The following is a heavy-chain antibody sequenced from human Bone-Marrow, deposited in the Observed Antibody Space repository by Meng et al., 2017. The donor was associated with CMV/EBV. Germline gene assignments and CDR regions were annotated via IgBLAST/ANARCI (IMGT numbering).Heavy chain of an antibody. Sequence: SLKISCAASGFTFDDYAMHWVRQAPGKGLEWVSGISWNSGSIGYADSVKGRFTISRDNAKNSLYLQMNSLRAEDTALYYCARTPWAARPPGPYYGMDVWGQGTTVTVSS. D-gene: IGHD6-6*01. CDR2: ISWNSGSI. J-gene: IGHJ6*02. CDR3: ARTPWAARPPGPYYGMDV. V-gene: IGHV3-9*01. CDR1: GFTFDDYA.